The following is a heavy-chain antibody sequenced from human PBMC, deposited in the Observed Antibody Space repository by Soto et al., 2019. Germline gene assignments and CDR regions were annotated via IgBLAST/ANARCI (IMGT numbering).Heavy chain of an antibody. CDR2: IWYDGSNK. Sequence: QVQLVESGGGVVQPGRSLRLSCAASGFTFSSYGMHWVRQAPGKGLEWVAVIWYDGSNKYYADSVKGRFTISRDNSKNTLYLQMNSLRAEAKAVYYCARDRGSSRSWPPPYYYGMAVWGQGTKVTVSS. V-gene: IGHV3-33*01. D-gene: IGHD6-13*01. CDR1: GFTFSSYG. J-gene: IGHJ6*02. CDR3: ARDRGSSRSWPPPYYYGMAV.